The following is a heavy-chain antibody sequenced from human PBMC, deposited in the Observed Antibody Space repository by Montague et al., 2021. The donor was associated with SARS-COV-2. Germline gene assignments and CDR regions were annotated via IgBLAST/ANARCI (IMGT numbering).Heavy chain of an antibody. D-gene: IGHD3-10*01. V-gene: IGHV4-34*01. CDR2: IHHGGST. CDR1: GGSFSTYS. CDR3: ARLGDGVVPSPILGVGPYYSCYYMDV. J-gene: IGHJ6*03. Sequence: SETLSLTCAVHGGSFSTYSWNWIRQPPGKGLEWIGEIHHGGSTNYNPSLKSRVTISADTSKNQFSLKLTSVAAADTAVYYWARLGDGVVPSPILGVGPYYSCYYMDVGGKGTTVTVSS.